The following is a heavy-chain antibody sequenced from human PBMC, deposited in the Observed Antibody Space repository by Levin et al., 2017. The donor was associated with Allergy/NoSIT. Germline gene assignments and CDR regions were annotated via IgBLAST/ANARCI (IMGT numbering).Heavy chain of an antibody. Sequence: SETLSLTCTVSGGSISSYYWSWIRQPPGKGLEWIGYIYYSGSTNYNPSLKSRVTISVDTSKNQFSLKLSSVTAADPAVYYCARGRFTVTTWGQGTLVTVSS. J-gene: IGHJ4*02. CDR3: ARGRFTVTT. CDR2: IYYSGST. CDR1: GGSISSYY. V-gene: IGHV4-59*08. D-gene: IGHD4-17*01.